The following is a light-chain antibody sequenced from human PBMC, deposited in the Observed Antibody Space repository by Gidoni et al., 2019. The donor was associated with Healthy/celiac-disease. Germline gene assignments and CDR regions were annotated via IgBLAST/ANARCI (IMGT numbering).Light chain of an antibody. Sequence: EIVLTQSPATLSLSPGERATLSCRASQSVSSYLAWFQQKPGQAPSPLIYYASTRATGIPARFSGSGSGTDFTLTISSLEPEELAVYYCQQRSNWPLCSFGQGTKLEIK. CDR1: QSVSSY. V-gene: IGKV3-11*01. J-gene: IGKJ2*04. CDR3: QQRSNWPLCS. CDR2: YAS.